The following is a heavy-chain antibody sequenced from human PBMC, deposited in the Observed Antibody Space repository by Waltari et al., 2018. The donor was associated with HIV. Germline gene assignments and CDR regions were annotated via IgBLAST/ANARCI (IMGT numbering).Heavy chain of an antibody. Sequence: QVQLVESGGGVVQPGRSLRLSCAASGFTFSSYGMHWVRQAPGKGLEWVAVISYDGSNKYFADSVKGRFTISRDNSKNTLYLQMNSLRAEDTAVYYCAGARIAARQGGYFDYWGQGTLVTVS. J-gene: IGHJ4*02. D-gene: IGHD6-6*01. V-gene: IGHV3-30*03. CDR1: GFTFSSYG. CDR3: AGARIAARQGGYFDY. CDR2: ISYDGSNK.